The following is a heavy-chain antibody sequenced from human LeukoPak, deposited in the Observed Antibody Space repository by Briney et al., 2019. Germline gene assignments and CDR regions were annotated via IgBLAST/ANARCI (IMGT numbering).Heavy chain of an antibody. V-gene: IGHV3-33*06. Sequence: GGSLRLSCAAFGFVFTDYGMHWVRQAPGKGLEWVAVIWYDGSNKYYADSVKGRFTISRDNSKNTLYLQMNSLRAEDTAVYYCAKDLLDYYDSSGYYPGDYWGQGTLVTVSS. D-gene: IGHD3-22*01. J-gene: IGHJ4*02. CDR3: AKDLLDYYDSSGYYPGDY. CDR1: GFVFTDYG. CDR2: IWYDGSNK.